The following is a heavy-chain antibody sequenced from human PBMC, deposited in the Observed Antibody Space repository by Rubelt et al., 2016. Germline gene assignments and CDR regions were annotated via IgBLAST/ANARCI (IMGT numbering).Heavy chain of an antibody. D-gene: IGHD1-14*01. CDR3: AKKISPVPGTFTLDS. Sequence: GQPGRSLRLTCAASGFTFSNYAMHWVRQVPGKGLEWVTVISYDGSNKYYADSVKGRFTISRDNSKNTLYLQMNSLRGEDTAVYYCAKKISPVPGTFTLDSWGQGTQVTVSS. CDR2: ISYDGSNK. J-gene: IGHJ4*02. CDR1: GFTFSNYA. V-gene: IGHV3-30*04.